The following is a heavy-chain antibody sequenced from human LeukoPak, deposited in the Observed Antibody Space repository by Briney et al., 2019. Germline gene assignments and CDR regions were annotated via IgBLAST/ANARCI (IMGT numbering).Heavy chain of an antibody. CDR1: GGSISVGDYY. J-gene: IGHJ5*02. Sequence: PSETLSLTCSLSGGSISVGDYYWSWIRQPPGRALEWIGFFRYSGNSYYNPSLKSRVTISVDASKNQFALKLRSVTAADTAAYFCAKAGWRGGGTFNEFDPWGQGILVTVSS. V-gene: IGHV4-30-4*01. D-gene: IGHD3-16*01. CDR3: AKAGWRGGGTFNEFDP. CDR2: FRYSGNS.